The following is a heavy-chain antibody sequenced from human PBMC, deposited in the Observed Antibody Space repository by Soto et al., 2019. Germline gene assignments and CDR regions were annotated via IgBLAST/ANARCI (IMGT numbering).Heavy chain of an antibody. D-gene: IGHD4-17*01. CDR1: GYSFTSYW. CDR2: IYPGDSDT. V-gene: IGHV5-51*01. J-gene: IGHJ6*02. CDR3: ARQLRRPYYYYYGMDV. Sequence: GESLKISCKGSGYSFTSYWIGWVRQMPGKGLEWMGIIYPGDSDTRYSPSFQGQVTISADKSISTAYLQWSSLKASDTPMYYCARQLRRPYYYYYGMDVWGQGTTVTVSS.